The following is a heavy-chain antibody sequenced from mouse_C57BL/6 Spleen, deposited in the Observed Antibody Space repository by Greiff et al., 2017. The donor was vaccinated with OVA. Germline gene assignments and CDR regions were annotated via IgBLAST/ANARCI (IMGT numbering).Heavy chain of an antibody. D-gene: IGHD2-5*01. V-gene: IGHV1-81*01. J-gene: IGHJ4*01. CDR2: IYPRSGNT. CDR1: GYTFTSYG. CDR3: ARDYSNYGYYAMDY. Sequence: QVQLQQSGAELARPGASVKLSCKASGYTFTSYGISWVKQRTGQGLEWIGEIYPRSGNTYYNEKFKGKATLTADQSSSTAYMELRSLTSEDSAVYFCARDYSNYGYYAMDYWGQGTSVTVSS.